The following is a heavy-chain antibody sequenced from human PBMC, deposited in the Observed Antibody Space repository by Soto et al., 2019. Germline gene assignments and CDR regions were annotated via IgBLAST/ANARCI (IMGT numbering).Heavy chain of an antibody. CDR1: GGSISSGGYY. V-gene: IGHV4-31*03. CDR2: IYYSGST. J-gene: IGHJ4*02. D-gene: IGHD3-10*01. Sequence: QVQLQESGPGLVKPSQTLSLTCTVSGGSISSGGYYWSWIRQHPGKGLEWIGYIYYSGSTYYNPSLKSRVSISVGTSKNQFSLKLSSVTAADTAVYYCASIVSSAHGEFSDWGQGTLVTVSS. CDR3: ASIVSSAHGEFSD.